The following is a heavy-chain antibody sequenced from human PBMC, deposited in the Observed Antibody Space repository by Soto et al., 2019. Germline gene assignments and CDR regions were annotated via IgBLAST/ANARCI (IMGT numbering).Heavy chain of an antibody. J-gene: IGHJ4*02. CDR3: ARVGQPPSDY. V-gene: IGHV4-34*12. Sequence: PSETLSLTCAVSRGSFSGYYWSWVRQFPGKGLEWIGEIIHTGSTNYNPSLKSRVTMSIDTSKKEISLKLSSVTAADTAVYYCARVGQPPSDYWGQGTLVT. CDR1: RGSFSGYY. CDR2: IIHTGST. D-gene: IGHD2-2*01.